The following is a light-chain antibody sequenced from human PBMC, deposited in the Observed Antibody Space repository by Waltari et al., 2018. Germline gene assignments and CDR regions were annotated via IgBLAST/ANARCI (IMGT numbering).Light chain of an antibody. CDR3: QQYGSSPWT. CDR2: AAS. J-gene: IGKJ1*01. Sequence: DIVLTQSPGTLSLSPGERAPLSCRASRSVSYNYLAWYQQKPGQDPRLLIYAASSRATGIPDRFSGSGSGTDFTLTITRVEPEDFAVYYCQQYGSSPWTFGQGTKVDIK. CDR1: RSVSYNY. V-gene: IGKV3-20*01.